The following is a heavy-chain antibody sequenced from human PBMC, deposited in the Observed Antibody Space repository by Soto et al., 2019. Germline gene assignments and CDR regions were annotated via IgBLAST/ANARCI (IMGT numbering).Heavy chain of an antibody. CDR2: IIPILGIA. CDR1: GGTFSSYT. V-gene: IGHV1-69*02. J-gene: IGHJ3*02. D-gene: IGHD2-2*01. Sequence: QVQLVQSGAEVKKPGSSVKVSCKASGGTFSSYTISWVRQAPGQGLEWMGRIIPILGIANYAQKFQGRVPITADKSTSTAYMELSSLRSEDTAVYSCASRSAAGAFDIWGQGTMVTVSS. CDR3: ASRSAAGAFDI.